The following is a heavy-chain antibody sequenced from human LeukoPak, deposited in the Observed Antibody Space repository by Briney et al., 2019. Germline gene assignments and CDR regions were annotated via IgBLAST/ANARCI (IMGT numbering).Heavy chain of an antibody. CDR1: GGSIGSYY. CDR3: ARDVPLHYDSSGYSYYFDY. D-gene: IGHD3-22*01. J-gene: IGHJ4*02. Sequence: PSETLSLTCTVSGGSIGSYYWSWIRQPAGKGLEWIGRIYTSGSTNYNPSLKSRVTMSVDTSKNQFSLKLSSVTAADTAVYYCARDVPLHYDSSGYSYYFDYWGQGTLVTVSS. V-gene: IGHV4-4*07. CDR2: IYTSGST.